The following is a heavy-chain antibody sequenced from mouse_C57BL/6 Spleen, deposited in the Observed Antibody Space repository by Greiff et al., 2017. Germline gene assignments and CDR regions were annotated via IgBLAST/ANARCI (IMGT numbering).Heavy chain of an antibody. CDR1: GYTFTSYW. CDR3: ARWHVYYYGSRYFDV. Sequence: QVQLKQPGAELVMPGASVKLSCKASGYTFTSYWMHWVKQRPGQGLEWIGEIDPSDSYTNYNQKFKGKSTLTVDKSSSTAYMQLSSLTSEDSAVYYCARWHVYYYGSRYFDVWGTGTTVTVSS. V-gene: IGHV1-69*01. J-gene: IGHJ1*03. D-gene: IGHD1-1*01. CDR2: IDPSDSYT.